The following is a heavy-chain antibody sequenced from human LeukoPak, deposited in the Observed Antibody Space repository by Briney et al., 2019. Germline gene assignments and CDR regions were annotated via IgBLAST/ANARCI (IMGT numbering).Heavy chain of an antibody. J-gene: IGHJ4*02. CDR2: IASETYGETA. V-gene: IGHV3-49*04. CDR3: TRDQTPYY. Sequence: GGSLRLSCTASGFTFGDYTMTWVRQTPGKGLEWVGFIASETYGETAEYAASVKGRFIISRDDSKSIAYLQMNSLKTEDTAVYYCTRDQTPYYWGQGTLVTVSS. CDR1: GFTFGDYT.